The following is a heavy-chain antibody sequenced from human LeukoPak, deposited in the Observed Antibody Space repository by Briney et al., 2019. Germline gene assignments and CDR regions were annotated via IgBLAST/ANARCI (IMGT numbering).Heavy chain of an antibody. CDR2: ISSSSSYI. CDR3: ARDRRSSTSLFDY. J-gene: IGHJ4*02. Sequence: GGSLRLSCAASGFTFSSYSMNWVRQAPGKGLEWVSSISSSSSYIYYADSVKGRFTISRDNAKNSLYLQMNSLRAEDTAVYYCARDRRSSTSLFDYWGQGTLVTVSP. D-gene: IGHD2-2*01. V-gene: IGHV3-21*01. CDR1: GFTFSSYS.